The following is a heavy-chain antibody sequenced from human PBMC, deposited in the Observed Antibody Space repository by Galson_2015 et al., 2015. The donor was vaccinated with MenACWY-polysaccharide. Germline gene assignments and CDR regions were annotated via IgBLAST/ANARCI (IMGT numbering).Heavy chain of an antibody. V-gene: IGHV3-30*18. CDR2: ISYDGSNK. Sequence: SLRLSCAASGFTFSSYGMHWVRQAPGKGLEWVAVISYDGSNKYYADSVKGRFTISRDNSKNTLYLQMNSLRAEDTAVYYCAKDYLGIAVGGGLDPWGQGTLVTVSS. CDR3: AKDYLGIAVGGGLDP. J-gene: IGHJ5*02. CDR1: GFTFSSYG. D-gene: IGHD6-19*01.